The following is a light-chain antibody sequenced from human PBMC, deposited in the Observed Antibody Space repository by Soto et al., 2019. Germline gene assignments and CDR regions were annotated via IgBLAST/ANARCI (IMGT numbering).Light chain of an antibody. CDR1: QSVSSNY. CDR2: GAS. CDR3: QHYGTSRVT. Sequence: EIVLTQSPGTLSLSPGERATLSCRVSQSVSSNYLAWYQQKPGQAPRLLIYGASSRATGVPDRFSGSGSGTDFTLTISRLEPEDFAVYSCQHYGTSRVTFGPGTKVDIK. J-gene: IGKJ3*01. V-gene: IGKV3-20*01.